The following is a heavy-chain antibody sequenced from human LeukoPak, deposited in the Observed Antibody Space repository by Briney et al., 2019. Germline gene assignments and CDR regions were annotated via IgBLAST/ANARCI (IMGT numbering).Heavy chain of an antibody. V-gene: IGHV4-39*01. D-gene: IGHD3-22*01. CDR1: GGSISSSTSY. CDR3: ARHYYDSSGYYKRAFDI. CDR2: MYYSGST. Sequence: SETLSLTCTVPGGSISSSTSYWGWIRQPPGKGLGYTGNMYYSGSTNYTPSLKSRVTISVDTSKNQFSLKLRSVTAADTSVYYCARHYYDSSGYYKRAFDIWGQGTMVTVSS. J-gene: IGHJ3*02.